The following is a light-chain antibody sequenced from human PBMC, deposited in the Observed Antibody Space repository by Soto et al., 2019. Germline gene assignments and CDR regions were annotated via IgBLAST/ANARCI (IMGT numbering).Light chain of an antibody. CDR1: SSNIGSNF. Sequence: QSVLTQPPSASGTPGQRVAISCSGSSSNIGSNFAYWCQQFPGTAPKLLILRNNQRPSGVPDRFSASKSGTSASLAISGLRSEDEADYYCAAWDDSLKSVVFGGGTKLTVL. V-gene: IGLV1-47*01. CDR2: RNN. CDR3: AAWDDSLKSVV. J-gene: IGLJ2*01.